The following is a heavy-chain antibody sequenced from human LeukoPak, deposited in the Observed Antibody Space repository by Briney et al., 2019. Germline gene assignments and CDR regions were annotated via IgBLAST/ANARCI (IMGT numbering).Heavy chain of an antibody. D-gene: IGHD3-22*01. CDR1: GFTFSSYS. J-gene: IGHJ6*02. CDR3: ARDDYYDSSGASVGYYGMDV. Sequence: GGSLRLSCAASGFTFSSYSMNWVRQAPGKGLERVSSISSSSSYIYYADSVKGRFTISRDNAKNSLYLQMNSLRAEDTAVYYCARDDYYDSSGASVGYYGMDVWGQGTRSPSP. V-gene: IGHV3-21*01. CDR2: ISSSSSYI.